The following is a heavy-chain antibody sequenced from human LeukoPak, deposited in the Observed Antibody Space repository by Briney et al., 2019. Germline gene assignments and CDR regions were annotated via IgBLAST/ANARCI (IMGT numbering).Heavy chain of an antibody. J-gene: IGHJ6*02. V-gene: IGHV4-59*01. D-gene: IGHD2-15*01. CDR3: ARGLLVAARYYYYGMDV. Sequence: YYWSWIRQPPGKGLEWIGYIYYSGSTNYNPSLKSRVTISVDTSKNQFSLKLSSVTAADTAVYYCARGLLVAARYYYYGMDVWGQGTTVTVSS. CDR1: YY. CDR2: IYYSGST.